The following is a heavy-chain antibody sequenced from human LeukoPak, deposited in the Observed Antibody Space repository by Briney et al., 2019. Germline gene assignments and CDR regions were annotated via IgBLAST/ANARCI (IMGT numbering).Heavy chain of an antibody. CDR3: ARGVVSGRFGDYYYYMDV. V-gene: IGHV4-34*01. J-gene: IGHJ6*03. D-gene: IGHD3-16*01. CDR1: GGSFSGHY. CDR2: VNDRGST. Sequence: SETLSLTCAVYGGSFSGHYWTRIRQPPGKGPQCIGEVNDRGSTNYNPSLKSRLTISEDKSKKQFSLRLPSVTAADTAVYYCARGVVSGRFGDYYYYMDVWGKGTTVTVSS.